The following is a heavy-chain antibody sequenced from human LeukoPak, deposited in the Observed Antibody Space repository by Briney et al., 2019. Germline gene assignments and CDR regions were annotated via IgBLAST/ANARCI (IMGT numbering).Heavy chain of an antibody. Sequence: GGSLRLSCAASGFTFSSYGMHWVCQAPGKGLEWVAVIWYDGSNKYYADSVKGRFTISRDNSKNTLYLQMNSLRAEDTAVYYCARDLGRFLEWLQVWGQGTTVTVSS. CDR3: ARDLGRFLEWLQV. CDR2: IWYDGSNK. CDR1: GFTFSSYG. V-gene: IGHV3-33*01. J-gene: IGHJ6*02. D-gene: IGHD3-3*01.